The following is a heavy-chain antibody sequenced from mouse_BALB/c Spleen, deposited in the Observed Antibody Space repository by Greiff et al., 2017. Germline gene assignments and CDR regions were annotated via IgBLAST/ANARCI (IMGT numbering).Heavy chain of an antibody. J-gene: IGHJ4*01. CDR2: ISSGGSYT. CDR3: ARGMDGYYAMDY. V-gene: IGHV5-6*02. D-gene: IGHD2-3*01. CDR1: GFTFSSYG. Sequence: EVKVVESGGDLVKPGGSLKLSCAASGFTFSSYGMSWVRQTPDKRLEWVATISSGGSYTYYPDSVKGRFTISRDNAKNTLYLQMSSLKSEDTAMYYCARGMDGYYAMDYWGQGTSVTVSS.